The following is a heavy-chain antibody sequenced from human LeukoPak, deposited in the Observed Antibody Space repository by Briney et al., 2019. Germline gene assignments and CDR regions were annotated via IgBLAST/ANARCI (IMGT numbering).Heavy chain of an antibody. J-gene: IGHJ1*01. CDR1: GFPFSNYA. V-gene: IGHV3-23*01. D-gene: IGHD3-22*01. CDR3: AKDQVAGYYDSSGYSFQH. CDR2: ISGSGGST. Sequence: GGSLRLSCAASGFPFSNYAMNWVRQAPGKGLEWVSAISGSGGSTYYADSVKGRFTISRDNSKNTLYLQMNSLRAEDTAVYYCAKDQVAGYYDSSGYSFQHWGQGTLVTVSS.